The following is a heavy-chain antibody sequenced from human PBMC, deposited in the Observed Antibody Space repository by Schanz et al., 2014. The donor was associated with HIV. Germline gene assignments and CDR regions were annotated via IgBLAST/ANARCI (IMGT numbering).Heavy chain of an antibody. Sequence: QVRLVQSGAEVKKPGASVTVSCKTSEKTFSDIDINWVRQGTGQGLEWMAWINPHSDNTGYARKFQGRVSVTRDTSTRTVYLELTDLTSADTAVYYCARVGLWYKAGSYYGSAFDVWGQGTLVTVSS. J-gene: IGHJ3*01. CDR1: EKTFSDID. CDR3: ARVGLWYKAGSYYGSAFDV. CDR2: INPHSDNT. V-gene: IGHV1-8*01. D-gene: IGHD3-22*01.